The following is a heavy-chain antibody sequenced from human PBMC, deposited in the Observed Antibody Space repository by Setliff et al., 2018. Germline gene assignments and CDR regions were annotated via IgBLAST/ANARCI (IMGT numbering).Heavy chain of an antibody. CDR1: GGSITSVSYY. Sequence: SETLSLTCAVSGGSITSVSYYWAWIRQPPGKGLEWIGTIYYSGSTYYNPSLKSRVTIYIDMPKNEFSLKLGSVTAADTAVYLCARLPDFSNYYYYNYVDVWGKGTTVTVSS. D-gene: IGHD4-4*01. CDR3: ARLPDFSNYYYYNYVDV. CDR2: IYYSGST. V-gene: IGHV4-39*01. J-gene: IGHJ6*03.